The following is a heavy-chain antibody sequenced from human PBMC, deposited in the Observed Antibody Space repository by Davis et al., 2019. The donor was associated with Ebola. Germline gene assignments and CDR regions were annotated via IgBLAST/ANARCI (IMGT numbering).Heavy chain of an antibody. CDR3: AHRRAYCSSTSCRYYFDY. D-gene: IGHD2-2*01. V-gene: IGHV2-5*08. CDR2: IYWDDDK. Sequence: TLSLTCTVSDVSVGSYFWSWIRQPPGKALEWLALIYWDDDKRYSPSLKSRLTITKDTSKNQVVLTMTNMDPVDTATYYCAHRRAYCSSTSCRYYFDYWGQGTLVTVSS. CDR1: DVSVGSYFW. J-gene: IGHJ4*02.